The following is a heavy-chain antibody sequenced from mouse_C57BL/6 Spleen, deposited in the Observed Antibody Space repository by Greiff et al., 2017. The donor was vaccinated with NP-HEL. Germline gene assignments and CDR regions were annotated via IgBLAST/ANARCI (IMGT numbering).Heavy chain of an antibody. D-gene: IGHD3-3*01. Sequence: EVKLVESGGDLVKPGGSLKLSCAASGFTFSSYGMSWVRQTPDKRLEWVATISSGGSYTYYPDSVKGRFTISRDNAKNTLYLQMSSLKSEDTAMYYCARQGLGYFDYWGQGTTLTVSS. V-gene: IGHV5-6*02. CDR1: GFTFSSYG. J-gene: IGHJ2*01. CDR2: ISSGGSYT. CDR3: ARQGLGYFDY.